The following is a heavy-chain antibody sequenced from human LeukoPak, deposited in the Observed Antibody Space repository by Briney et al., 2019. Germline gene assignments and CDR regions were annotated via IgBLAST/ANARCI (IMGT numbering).Heavy chain of an antibody. CDR1: GFTFSSYG. D-gene: IGHD2-15*01. CDR3: AKDPYRVVVATGNYLDP. CDR2: ISHDGSNI. J-gene: IGHJ5*02. V-gene: IGHV3-30*18. Sequence: GGSLRLSCAASGFTFSSYGMHWVRQAPGEGLEWVAVISHDGSNIYYGDSVKGRFSISRDNSKNTLYLQMNSLRAEDTAVYYCAKDPYRVVVATGNYLDPWGQGTLVTVSS.